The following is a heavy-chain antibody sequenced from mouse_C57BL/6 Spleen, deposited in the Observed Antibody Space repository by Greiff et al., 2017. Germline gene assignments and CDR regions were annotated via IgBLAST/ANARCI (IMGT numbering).Heavy chain of an antibody. V-gene: IGHV1-82*01. CDR1: GYAFSSSW. CDR3: ARNSPFDY. CDR2: IYPGDGDT. J-gene: IGHJ2*01. Sequence: VKLMESGPELVKPGASVKISCKASGYAFSSSWMNWVKQRPGKGLEWIGRIYPGDGDTNYNGKFKGKATLTADKSSSTAYMQLSSLTSEDSAVYFCARNSPFDYWGQGTTLTVSS.